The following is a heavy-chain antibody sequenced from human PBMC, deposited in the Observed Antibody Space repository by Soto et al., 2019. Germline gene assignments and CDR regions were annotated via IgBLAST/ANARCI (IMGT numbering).Heavy chain of an antibody. CDR2: IYYSGST. V-gene: IGHV4-31*03. CDR3: ASLTTVTSRHYCYYSMDV. CDR1: GGSIRSGGYY. Sequence: PSETLSLTCTVSGGSIRSGGYYWSWIRQHQGKGLEWIGYIYYSGSTYYNPSLKTRVTISVDTSKNQFSLKLSSVTAADTAVYYCASLTTVTSRHYCYYSMDVWGQGTTVTVSS. D-gene: IGHD4-17*01. J-gene: IGHJ6*02.